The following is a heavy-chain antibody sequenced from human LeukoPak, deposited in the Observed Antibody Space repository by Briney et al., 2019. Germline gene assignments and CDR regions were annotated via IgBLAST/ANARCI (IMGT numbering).Heavy chain of an antibody. V-gene: IGHV3-30-3*01. CDR3: AREGYYGSGSPPSLYFDY. D-gene: IGHD3-10*01. Sequence: GGSLGLSCAASGFTFRNYVIHWVRQSPGKGLEWVAVTSSDLNVKLYADSVKGRFTISRDNSRSTLYLQMNSLRPEDTAIYYCAREGYYGSGSPPSLYFDYWGQGTLVTVSS. CDR1: GFTFRNYV. J-gene: IGHJ4*02. CDR2: TSSDLNVK.